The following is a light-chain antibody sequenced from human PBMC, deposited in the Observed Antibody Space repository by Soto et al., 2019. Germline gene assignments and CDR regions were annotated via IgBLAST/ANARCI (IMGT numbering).Light chain of an antibody. V-gene: IGKV3-20*01. J-gene: IGKJ5*01. CDR3: QQYGSSPPIT. CDR1: QSVSSSY. Sequence: EIVLTQSPGTLSLSPGEIATLSFSASQSVSSSYLAWYQQKPGQAPRLLIYGASNRATGIPDRFSGSGSGTDFTLTISSLEPEDFAVYYCQQYGSSPPITFGQGTRLEIK. CDR2: GAS.